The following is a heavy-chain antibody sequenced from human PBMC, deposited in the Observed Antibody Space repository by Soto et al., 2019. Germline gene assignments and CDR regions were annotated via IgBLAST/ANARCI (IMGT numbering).Heavy chain of an antibody. V-gene: IGHV3-30*18. CDR3: AKGKTIFGVVVVSEY. D-gene: IGHD3-3*01. J-gene: IGHJ4*01. Sequence: LRLSCAVSGFVFSSYDMHWVRQAPGKGLEWVAVISNDGSNKDYADSVKGRFTISRDNSKITLYLQMNGLRAEDTAVYYCAKGKTIFGVVVVSEYWGQGTLVTVSS. CDR1: GFVFSSYD. CDR2: ISNDGSNK.